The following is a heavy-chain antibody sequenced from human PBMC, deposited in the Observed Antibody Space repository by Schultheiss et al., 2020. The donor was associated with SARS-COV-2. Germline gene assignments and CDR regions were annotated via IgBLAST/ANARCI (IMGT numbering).Heavy chain of an antibody. Sequence: SETLSLTCAVYDGSFSGYYWSWIRQPPGKGLEWIGEINHSGSTYYNPSLKSRVTISVDTSKNQFSLKLSSVTAADTAVYYCARRGCSGGSCYDYWYFDLWGRGTLVTVSS. D-gene: IGHD2-15*01. V-gene: IGHV4-34*01. CDR2: INHSGST. J-gene: IGHJ2*01. CDR3: ARRGCSGGSCYDYWYFDL. CDR1: DGSFSGYY.